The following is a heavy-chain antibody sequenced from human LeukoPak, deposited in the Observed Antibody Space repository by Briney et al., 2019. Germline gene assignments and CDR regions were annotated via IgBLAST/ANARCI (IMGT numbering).Heavy chain of an antibody. CDR3: ARDFVGSSSWYERGYYFDY. V-gene: IGHV3-53*01. CDR1: GFTVSSNY. CDR2: IYSGGST. D-gene: IGHD6-13*01. J-gene: IGHJ4*02. Sequence: PGGSLRLSCAASGFTVSSNYMSWVRQAPGKGLEWVSVIYSGGSTYYADSVKGRFTISRDNSKNTLYLQMNSLRAEDTAVYYCARDFVGSSSWYERGYYFDYWGQGTLVTVSS.